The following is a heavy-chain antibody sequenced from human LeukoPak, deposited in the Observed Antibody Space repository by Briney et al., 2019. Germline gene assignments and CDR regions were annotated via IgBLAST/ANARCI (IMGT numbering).Heavy chain of an antibody. V-gene: IGHV3-30*02. CDR2: IRYDGSNK. Sequence: PGGSLRLSCAASGFTFSSYGMHWVRQAPGKGLEWVAFIRYDGSNKYYADSVKGRFTISRDNSKNTLYLQMNSLRAEDTAVYYCAKDVRATVTTGYYYYYMDVWGKGTTVTISS. CDR1: GFTFSSYG. J-gene: IGHJ6*03. D-gene: IGHD4-17*01. CDR3: AKDVRATVTTGYYYYYMDV.